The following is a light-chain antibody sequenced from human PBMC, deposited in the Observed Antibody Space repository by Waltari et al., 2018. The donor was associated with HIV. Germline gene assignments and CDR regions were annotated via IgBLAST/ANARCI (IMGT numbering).Light chain of an antibody. V-gene: IGKV3-20*01. CDR3: QQYGSSPS. Sequence: EIVLTQSPGTLSLSQGARATLSCRASQSVSSSYVSWYQQYPGQAPRLLIYAASSMATRIPDRFSGSGSGTDFTLTISRLEPEDFAVYYCQQYGSSPSFGPGTKVDIK. CDR1: QSVSSSY. CDR2: AAS. J-gene: IGKJ3*01.